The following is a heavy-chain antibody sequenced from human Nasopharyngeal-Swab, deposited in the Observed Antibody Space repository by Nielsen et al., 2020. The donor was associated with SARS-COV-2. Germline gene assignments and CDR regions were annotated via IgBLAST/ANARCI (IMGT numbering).Heavy chain of an antibody. CDR3: AGMIIANDAFDI. CDR1: GYTFTNHH. V-gene: IGHV1-2*06. D-gene: IGHD3-22*01. Sequence: ASVKVSCKASGYTFTNHHIHWVRQAPGQGLEWMGRINPDTGVTIYAQNFQGRVTRTRDTSIRTAYMELSRLTSGDTAVYYCAGMIIANDAFDIWGQGKMVTVSS. J-gene: IGHJ3*02. CDR2: INPDTGVT.